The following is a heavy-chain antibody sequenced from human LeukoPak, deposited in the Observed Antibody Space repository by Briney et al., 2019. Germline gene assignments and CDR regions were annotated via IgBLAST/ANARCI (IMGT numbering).Heavy chain of an antibody. CDR2: ISYDGSNK. CDR3: AKGGVDTAMVLFDY. Sequence: GGSLRLSCAASGFTFSSYGMHWVRQAPGKGLEWVAVISYDGSNKYYADSVKGRFTISRGNSKNTLYLQMNSLRAEDTAVYYCAKGGVDTAMVLFDYWGQGTLVTVSS. D-gene: IGHD5-18*01. CDR1: GFTFSSYG. V-gene: IGHV3-30*18. J-gene: IGHJ4*02.